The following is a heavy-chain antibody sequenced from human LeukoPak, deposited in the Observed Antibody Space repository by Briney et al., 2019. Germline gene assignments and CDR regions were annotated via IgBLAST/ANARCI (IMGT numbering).Heavy chain of an antibody. CDR2: IHYSGST. CDR3: ARKHRWNGLYFDY. Sequence: SETLSLTCAVSGYSISSSNWWGWVRQPPGKGLEWIGYIHYSGSTYYNPSLMSRVTMSVDTSKNQFSLKLSSVTAVDTAVYYCARKHRWNGLYFDYWGQGALVTVSS. CDR1: GYSISSSNW. J-gene: IGHJ4*02. V-gene: IGHV4-28*01. D-gene: IGHD1-1*01.